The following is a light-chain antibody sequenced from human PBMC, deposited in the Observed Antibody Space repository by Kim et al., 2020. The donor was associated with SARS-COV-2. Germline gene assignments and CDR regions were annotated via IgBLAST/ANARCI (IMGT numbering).Light chain of an antibody. J-gene: IGKJ5*01. Sequence: SPTEVPTLPSRPVPSVRSGYLAWYQQKPGQAPRLLIYDASSRATGIPDRFSGSGSGTDFTLTISRLEPEDFAVYYCQQYTGSPITFGQGTRLEIK. CDR2: DAS. V-gene: IGKV3-20*01. CDR3: QQYTGSPIT. CDR1: PSVRSGY.